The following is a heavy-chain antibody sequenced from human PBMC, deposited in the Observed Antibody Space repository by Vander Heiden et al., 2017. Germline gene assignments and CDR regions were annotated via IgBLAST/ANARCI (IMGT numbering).Heavy chain of an antibody. J-gene: IGHJ4*02. CDR1: GYTFDDYY. CDR3: ARDIYDFDY. CDR2: INPSLGRT. D-gene: IGHD3-3*01. Sequence: QVQLGQSGAEVKKPGASVKVSCKASGYTFDDYYIHWVRQAAGQGLEWIGLINPSLGRTNYAQAFQDRLTITRDTSTSTVYMELSRLTSEDTAVYYCARDIYDFDYWGQGTLGAVSS. V-gene: IGHV1-46*02.